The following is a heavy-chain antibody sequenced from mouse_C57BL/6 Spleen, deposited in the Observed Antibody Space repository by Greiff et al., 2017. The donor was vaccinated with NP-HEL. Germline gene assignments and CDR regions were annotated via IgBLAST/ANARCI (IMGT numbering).Heavy chain of an antibody. Sequence: VQLQQSGAELVRPGSSVKLSCKASGYTFTSYWMHWVKQRPIQGLEWIGNIDPSDSETHYNQKFKDKATLTVDKSSSTAYMQLSSLTSEDSVVYYCARGGYQTDYWGQGTTLTVSS. CDR2: IDPSDSET. CDR3: ARGGYQTDY. D-gene: IGHD2-2*01. V-gene: IGHV1-52*01. J-gene: IGHJ2*01. CDR1: GYTFTSYW.